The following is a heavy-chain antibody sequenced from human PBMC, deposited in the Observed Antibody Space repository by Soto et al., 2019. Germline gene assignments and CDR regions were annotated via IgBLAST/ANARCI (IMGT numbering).Heavy chain of an antibody. CDR3: ARVSSRYDDYAYNWFDP. CDR2: INTNNGNT. J-gene: IGHJ5*02. Sequence: ASVKVSCKASGYTFISYGISWVRQAPGQGLEWMGWINTNNGNTNYAQNLQARVTMTTDTATSTAYMELSSLRSDDTAVYFCARVSSRYDDYAYNWFDPWGQGTLVTVSS. V-gene: IGHV1-18*01. D-gene: IGHD4-17*01. CDR1: GYTFISYG.